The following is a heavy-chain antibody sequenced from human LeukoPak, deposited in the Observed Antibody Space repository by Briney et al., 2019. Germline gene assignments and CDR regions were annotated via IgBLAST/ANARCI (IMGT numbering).Heavy chain of an antibody. J-gene: IGHJ4*02. CDR3: ANSRVVVAPIDY. V-gene: IGHV3-30*02. Sequence: PGGSLRLSCAASGLTFSGYGMHWVRQAPGKGLEWVAFIQYDGSNQYFADSVKGRFTISGDNSKNTLYLQMNSLRAEDTAVYYCANSRVVVAPIDYWGQGTLVTVSS. D-gene: IGHD2-15*01. CDR1: GLTFSGYG. CDR2: IQYDGSNQ.